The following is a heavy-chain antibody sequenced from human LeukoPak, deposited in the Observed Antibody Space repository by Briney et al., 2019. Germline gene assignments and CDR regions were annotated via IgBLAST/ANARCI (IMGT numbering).Heavy chain of an antibody. V-gene: IGHV3-21*01. D-gene: IGHD3-16*01. CDR3: ARGVYDEMSRHYYHYMDV. CDR1: GFTFSTYS. Sequence: PGGSLRLSCAASGFTFSTYSMNWVRQAPGEGLEWVSSISSSSSYIYYADSLKGRFTISRDNAKNSLYLQMNSLRAEDTAVYYCARGVYDEMSRHYYHYMDVWGKGTTVTVSS. J-gene: IGHJ6*03. CDR2: ISSSSSYI.